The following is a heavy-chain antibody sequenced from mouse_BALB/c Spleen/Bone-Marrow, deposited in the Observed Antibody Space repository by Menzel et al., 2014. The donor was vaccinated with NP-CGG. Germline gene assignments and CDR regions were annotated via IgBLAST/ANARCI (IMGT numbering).Heavy chain of an antibody. CDR3: AREPYDVSLFDY. V-gene: IGHV3-6*02. CDR2: ISYDGSN. CDR1: GYSITSDYY. D-gene: IGHD2-3*01. J-gene: IGHJ2*01. Sequence: VQLQQSGPGLVKPSQSLSLSCSVTGYSITSDYYWNWIRQFPGNKLEWMGYISYDGSNNYNPSLKNRISITRDTSKNQFFLKLSSVTTEDTATYYCAREPYDVSLFDYWGQGTTLSVSS.